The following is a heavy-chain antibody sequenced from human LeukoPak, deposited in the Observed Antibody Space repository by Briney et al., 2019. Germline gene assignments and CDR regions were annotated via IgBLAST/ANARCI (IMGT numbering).Heavy chain of an antibody. Sequence: PGGSLRLSCSASGFTFSSYSMNWVRQAPGKGLEWVSSISSSSSCIYYADSVKGRFTISRDNAKNSLYLQMNSLRAEDTAVYYCARGAVCSGGSCTDGYWGQGTLVTVSS. J-gene: IGHJ4*02. CDR3: ARGAVCSGGSCTDGY. D-gene: IGHD2-15*01. CDR1: GFTFSSYS. CDR2: ISSSSSCI. V-gene: IGHV3-21*01.